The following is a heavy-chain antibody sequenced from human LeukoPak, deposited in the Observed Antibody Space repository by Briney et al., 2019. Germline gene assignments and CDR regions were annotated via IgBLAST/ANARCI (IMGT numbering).Heavy chain of an antibody. CDR3: AKVLSGSQDY. CDR1: GGSISSYY. V-gene: IGHV4-59*08. D-gene: IGHD1-26*01. Sequence: SETLSLTCTVSGGSISSYYWSWIRQPPEKGLEWIGYIYYSRTTNYNPSLKSRVTMSVDTSKNQFSLKLSSVTAADTAVYYCAKVLSGSQDYWGQGTLVTVSS. J-gene: IGHJ4*02. CDR2: IYYSRTT.